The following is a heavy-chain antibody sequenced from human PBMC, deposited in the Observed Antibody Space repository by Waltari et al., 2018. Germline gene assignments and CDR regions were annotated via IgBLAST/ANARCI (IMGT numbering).Heavy chain of an antibody. CDR2: IYSGGST. J-gene: IGHJ3*02. CDR1: GFTVSSNY. CDR3: ARSYDSSGYYWASRAFDI. Sequence: EVQLLESGGGLVQPGGSLRLSCAASGFTVSSNYMSWVRQAPGKGLEWVSVIYSGGSTYYADSVKGRFTISRDNSKNTLYLQMNSLRAEDTAVYYCARSYDSSGYYWASRAFDIWGQGTMVTVSS. D-gene: IGHD3-22*01. V-gene: IGHV3-53*01.